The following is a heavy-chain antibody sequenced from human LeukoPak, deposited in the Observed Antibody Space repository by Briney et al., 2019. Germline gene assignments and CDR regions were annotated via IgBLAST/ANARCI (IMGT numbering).Heavy chain of an antibody. Sequence: GGSLRLSCAASGFTVSGNYMSWVRQAPGKGLEWVSVIYTSGSTYYADSVKGRFTISRDNSKNTLCLQMNSLRAEDTAVYYCARGRSGHYFDYWGQGTLVTVSS. V-gene: IGHV3-66*01. CDR1: GFTVSGNY. CDR3: ARGRSGHYFDY. CDR2: IYTSGST. J-gene: IGHJ4*02.